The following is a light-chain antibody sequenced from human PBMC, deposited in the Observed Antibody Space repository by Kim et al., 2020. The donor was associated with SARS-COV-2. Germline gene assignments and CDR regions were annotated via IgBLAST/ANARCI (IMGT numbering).Light chain of an antibody. CDR3: QVWDDTSYHSL. Sequence: APGQTAMIPCGGDNIGRTNVHWYQQRPGQAPVVVIYYNGDRPSGSPERFSGSNSGNTATLIISRVEAGDEADYYCQVWDDTSYHSLFGGGTQLTVL. V-gene: IGLV3-21*04. J-gene: IGLJ3*02. CDR2: YNG. CDR1: NIGRTN.